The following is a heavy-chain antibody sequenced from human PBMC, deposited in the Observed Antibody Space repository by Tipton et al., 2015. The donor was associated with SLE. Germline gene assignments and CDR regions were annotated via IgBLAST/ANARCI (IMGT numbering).Heavy chain of an antibody. Sequence: TLSLTCTVSGGSITSVYYFWNWIRQPAGKGLEWIGRIYTSGSTNYNSSLKSRVTMSVDTSKNQFSLKLSSVTAADTAVYYCARGLYSSASPMDVWGKGTTVTVSS. J-gene: IGHJ6*04. D-gene: IGHD6-19*01. V-gene: IGHV4-61*02. CDR3: ARGLYSSASPMDV. CDR2: IYTSGST. CDR1: GGSITSVYYF.